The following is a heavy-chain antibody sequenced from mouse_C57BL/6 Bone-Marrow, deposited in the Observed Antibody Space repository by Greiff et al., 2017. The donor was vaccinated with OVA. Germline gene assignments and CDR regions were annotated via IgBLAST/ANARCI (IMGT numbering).Heavy chain of an antibody. CDR1: GYTFTSYW. Sequence: VQLQQPGAELVRPGTSVKLSCKASGYTFTSYWMHWVKQRPGQGLEWIGVIDPSDSYTNYNQKFKGKATLTVDTSSSTAYMQLSSLTSEDSAVYYCARKRDSNAYWGQGTTLTVSS. D-gene: IGHD2-5*01. CDR2: IDPSDSYT. CDR3: ARKRDSNAY. V-gene: IGHV1-59*01. J-gene: IGHJ2*01.